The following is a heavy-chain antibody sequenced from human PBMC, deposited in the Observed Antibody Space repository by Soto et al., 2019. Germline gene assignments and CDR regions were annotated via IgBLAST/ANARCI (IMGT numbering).Heavy chain of an antibody. CDR2: FDPEDGET. D-gene: IGHD5-18*01. V-gene: IGHV1-24*01. J-gene: IGHJ4*02. Sequence: ASVKVSCKVSGYTITELSMHWVRQAPGKGLEWMGGFDPEDGETIYAQKFQGRVTMTEDTSTDTAYMELSSLRSEDTAVYYCAARLHSYGPIYFDYWGQGTLVTVSS. CDR1: GYTITELS. CDR3: AARLHSYGPIYFDY.